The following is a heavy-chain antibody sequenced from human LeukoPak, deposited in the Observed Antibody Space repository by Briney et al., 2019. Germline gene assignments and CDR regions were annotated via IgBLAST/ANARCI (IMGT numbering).Heavy chain of an antibody. J-gene: IGHJ3*02. CDR3: ARADWGWFDAFDI. Sequence: PSETLSLTCTVSGGSISSGSYYWSWIRQPAGKGLDWIGRIYTTGSTNYNPSLKSRVTISVDTSKNQFSLKLSSVTPEDTAVYYCARADWGWFDAFDIWGQGTMVTVSS. V-gene: IGHV4-61*02. CDR2: IYTTGST. CDR1: GGSISSGSYY. D-gene: IGHD7-27*01.